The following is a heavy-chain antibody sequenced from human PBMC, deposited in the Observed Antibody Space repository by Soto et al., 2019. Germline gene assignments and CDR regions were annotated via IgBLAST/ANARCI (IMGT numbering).Heavy chain of an antibody. CDR3: ARGGHLYGI. CDR2: ITNTGGDK. V-gene: IGHV3-23*01. J-gene: IGHJ3*02. Sequence: EVQLLVSGGGLVQPGGSLRLSCAASGFTFSSYAMNWVRQAPGKGLEWVSTITNTGGDKIYADSVKGRFTISRDNSKNTLFLQMNNLRVEDTAIYYCARGGHLYGIWGQGTMVTVSS. CDR1: GFTFSSYA. D-gene: IGHD3-10*01.